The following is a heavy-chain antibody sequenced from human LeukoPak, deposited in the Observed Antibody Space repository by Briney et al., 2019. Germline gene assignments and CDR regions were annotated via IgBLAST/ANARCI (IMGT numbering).Heavy chain of an antibody. CDR1: GFTFCSQW. V-gene: IGHV3-7*01. J-gene: IGHJ4*02. CDR2: IKRDGSQI. Sequence: PGGSLRLSCAASGFTFCSQWMSWVRQAPGKGPEWVASIKRDGSQIYYVDSVKGRFTISRDNAQNSLYLQMNSLRAEDTAIYFCAREYFWGQGTLVTVSS. CDR3: AREYF.